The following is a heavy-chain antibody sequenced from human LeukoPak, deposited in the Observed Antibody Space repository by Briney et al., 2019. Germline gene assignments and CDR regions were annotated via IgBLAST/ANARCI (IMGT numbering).Heavy chain of an antibody. Sequence: GGSLRLSCAASGFTFTDHYMSWIRQAPGKGLEWISYISFSHHTNYADSVKGRFTISRDDARNSLFLQMNSPRAEDTAVYYCAREHSSVSSESKGYDLWGQGTLVTVSS. J-gene: IGHJ5*02. CDR3: AREHSSVSSESKGYDL. CDR2: ISFSHHT. CDR1: GFTFTDHY. D-gene: IGHD6-19*01. V-gene: IGHV3-11*06.